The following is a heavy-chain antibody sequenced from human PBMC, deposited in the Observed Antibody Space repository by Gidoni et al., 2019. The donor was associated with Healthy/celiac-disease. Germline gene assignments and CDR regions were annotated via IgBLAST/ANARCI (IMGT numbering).Heavy chain of an antibody. CDR1: GFTFSSYE. J-gene: IGHJ4*02. CDR3: ARDALFIVGANPTDY. D-gene: IGHD1-26*01. Sequence: EVQLVESGGGLVQPGGSLRLSCAASGFTFSSYEMNWVRQAPGKGLEWVSYISSSGSTIYYADSVKGRFTISRDNAKNSLYLQMNSLRAEDTAVYYCARDALFIVGANPTDYWGQGTLVTVSS. CDR2: ISSSGSTI. V-gene: IGHV3-48*03.